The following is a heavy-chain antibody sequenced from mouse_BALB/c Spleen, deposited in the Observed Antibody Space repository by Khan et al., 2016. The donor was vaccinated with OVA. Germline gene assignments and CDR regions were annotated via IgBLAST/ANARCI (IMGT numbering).Heavy chain of an antibody. CDR1: GYSITSDYA. V-gene: IGHV3-2*02. Sequence: EVQLQESGPGLVKPSQSLSLTCTVTGYSITSDYAWNLIRQFPGNKLEWMGYISSTGSTNYNPSLKSRISITRDTSKNQFFLQLKSVTTEDTATYYCARALYYSYGYALDCWGRGTSITVSS. J-gene: IGHJ4*01. CDR3: ARALYYSYGYALDC. D-gene: IGHD1-2*01. CDR2: ISSTGST.